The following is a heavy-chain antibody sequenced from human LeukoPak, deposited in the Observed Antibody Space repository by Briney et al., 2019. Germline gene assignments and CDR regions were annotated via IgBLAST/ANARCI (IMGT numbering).Heavy chain of an antibody. Sequence: ASVKVSCKASGYTFTDYYMHWVRQAPGQGLEWMGWINPKSGGTNNAQKFQGRVTMTRDTSISTAFMELSRLKSDDTAVYYCAKLEQTFDFHYWGQGTLVTVSS. CDR3: AKLEQTFDFHY. CDR1: GYTFTDYY. V-gene: IGHV1-2*02. J-gene: IGHJ4*02. CDR2: INPKSGGT. D-gene: IGHD3-10*01.